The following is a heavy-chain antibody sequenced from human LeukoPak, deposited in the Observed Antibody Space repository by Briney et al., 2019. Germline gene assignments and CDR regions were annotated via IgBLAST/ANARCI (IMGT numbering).Heavy chain of an antibody. CDR2: IYYSGST. V-gene: IGHV4-39*07. CDR3: ARGDSSGFDY. CDR1: GGSISSSSYY. J-gene: IGHJ4*02. D-gene: IGHD3-22*01. Sequence: SETLSLTCTVSGGSISSSSYYWGWIRQPPGKGLEWIGSIYYSGSTYYNPSLKSRVTISVDTSKNQFSLQLNSVTPEDTAVYYCARGDSSGFDYWGQGTLVTVSS.